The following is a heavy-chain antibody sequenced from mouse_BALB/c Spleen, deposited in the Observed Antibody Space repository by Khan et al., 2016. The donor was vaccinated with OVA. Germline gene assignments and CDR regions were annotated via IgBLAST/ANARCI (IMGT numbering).Heavy chain of an antibody. V-gene: IGHV1S137*01. J-gene: IGHJ3*01. CDR3: TRGGGGNRFAY. CDR2: ISTYYGDA. Sequence: QVQLQQPGAELVRPGVSVKISCKGSGYTFTDFTMHWVKQSHAKSLEWIGVISTYYGDATYNQKFKGNATMTVDKASSTAYMELARLTSEDSAIYYCTRGGGGNRFAYWGQGTLVTVSA. CDR1: GYTFTDFT.